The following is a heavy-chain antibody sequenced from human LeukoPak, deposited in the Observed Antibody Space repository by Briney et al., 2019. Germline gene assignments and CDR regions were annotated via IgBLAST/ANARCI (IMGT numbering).Heavy chain of an antibody. D-gene: IGHD5-24*01. V-gene: IGHV1-3*01. CDR1: GYTFTSYA. Sequence: ASVKVSCKASGYTFTSYAMHWVRQAPGQRLEWMGWINAGNGNTKYSQKFQGRVTITRDTSASTAYMEPSSLRSEDTAVYYCARAEGRDGYNWDGDYWGQGTLVTVSS. CDR3: ARAEGRDGYNWDGDY. CDR2: INAGNGNT. J-gene: IGHJ4*02.